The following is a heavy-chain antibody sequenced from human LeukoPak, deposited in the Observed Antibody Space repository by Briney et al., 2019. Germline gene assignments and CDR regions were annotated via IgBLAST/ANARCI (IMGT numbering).Heavy chain of an antibody. CDR3: ARGTWSGYYTPFDY. CDR2: IIPIFGTA. V-gene: IGHV1-69*01. Sequence: SVKVSCKASGGTFSSYAISWVRQAPGQGLEWMGGIIPIFGTANYAQKLQGGVTITADESTSTAYMELSSLRSEDTAVYYCARGTWSGYYTPFDYWGQGTLVSVSS. D-gene: IGHD3-3*01. J-gene: IGHJ4*02. CDR1: GGTFSSYA.